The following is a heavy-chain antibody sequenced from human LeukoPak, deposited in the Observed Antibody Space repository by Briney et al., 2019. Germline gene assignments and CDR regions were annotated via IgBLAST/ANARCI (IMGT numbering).Heavy chain of an antibody. J-gene: IGHJ4*02. CDR3: ARTEMATILDFDY. CDR1: GYTFTDYY. CDR2: INAGNGNT. D-gene: IGHD5-24*01. V-gene: IGHV1/OR15-3*02. Sequence: ASVKVSCKASGYTFTDYYIHWVRQAPGQRLEWMGWINAGNGNTKYSQKFQGRVTITRDTSASTAYMELSSLRSEDTAVFYCARTEMATILDFDYWGQGTLVTVSS.